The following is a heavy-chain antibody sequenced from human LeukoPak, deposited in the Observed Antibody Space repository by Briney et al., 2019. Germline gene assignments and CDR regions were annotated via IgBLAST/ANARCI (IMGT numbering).Heavy chain of an antibody. Sequence: PSETLSLTCTVSGGSISSYYWSWIRQPPGKGLEWIGYIYYSGSTNYNPSLKSRVTISVDTSKNQFSLKLSSVTAADTAVYYCARSIAAGYGAFDIWGQGTMVTVSS. CDR3: ARSIAAGYGAFDI. D-gene: IGHD6-6*01. CDR1: GGSISSYY. J-gene: IGHJ3*02. CDR2: IYYSGST. V-gene: IGHV4-59*01.